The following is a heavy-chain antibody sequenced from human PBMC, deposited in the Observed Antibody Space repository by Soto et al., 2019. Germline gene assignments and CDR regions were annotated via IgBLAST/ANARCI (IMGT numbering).Heavy chain of an antibody. CDR1: GFTFSNSW. Sequence: GRSLRHSCAAFGFTFSNSWMSWLRQAPGKGLEWVGRIKSKTDGGTTDYDAPAKARFTISRDDSNNTLYLQMNSLKTEDTAVYYCTTDPNRYDSSVYVGSVNWFDPWCRGILVTVS. CDR2: IKSKTDGGTT. V-gene: IGHV3-15*01. D-gene: IGHD3-22*01. J-gene: IGHJ5*02. CDR3: TTDPNRYDSSVYVGSVNWFDP.